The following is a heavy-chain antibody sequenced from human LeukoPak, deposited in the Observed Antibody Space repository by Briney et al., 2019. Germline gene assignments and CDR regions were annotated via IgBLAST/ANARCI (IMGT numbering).Heavy chain of an antibody. CDR2: IVPIFGTA. V-gene: IGHV1-69*13. CDR3: ASSYDSSGYPHFDY. D-gene: IGHD3-22*01. J-gene: IGHJ4*02. CDR1: GGTFSSYA. Sequence: ASVKVSCKASGGTFSSYAISWVRQAPGQGLEWMGGIVPIFGTANYAQKFQGRVTITADESTSTAYMELSSLRSEDTAVYYCASSYDSSGYPHFDYWGQGTLVTVSS.